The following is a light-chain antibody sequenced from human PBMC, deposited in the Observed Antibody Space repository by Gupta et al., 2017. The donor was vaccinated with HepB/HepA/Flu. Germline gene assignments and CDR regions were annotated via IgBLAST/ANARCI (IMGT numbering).Light chain of an antibody. V-gene: IGLV2-11*01. J-gene: IGLJ2*01. CDR2: DVT. CDR1: SSDVGAYNY. CDR3: CSYAGSSTFVL. Sequence: QSALTQPRSVSGSPGQSVTISCTGTSSDVGAYNYVSWYQQHPGKAPKLMIYDVTKRPSGVPDRFSGSKSGNTASLTISGLQAEDEADYYCCSYAGSSTFVLFGGGAKL.